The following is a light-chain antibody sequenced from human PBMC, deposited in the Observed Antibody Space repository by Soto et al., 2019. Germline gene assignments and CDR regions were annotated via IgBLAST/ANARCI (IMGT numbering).Light chain of an antibody. CDR3: QQSYTTPHT. CDR2: DAS. J-gene: IGKJ2*01. Sequence: DIQMTQSPSSLSVSVGDRVTITCRASQSISSYLNWYLQKPGKAPKLLINDASSLQSGVPTRFSGSGFGTDFTLTISSLQSEDVATYHCQQSYTTPHTFGQGTKLEIK. V-gene: IGKV1-39*01. CDR1: QSISSY.